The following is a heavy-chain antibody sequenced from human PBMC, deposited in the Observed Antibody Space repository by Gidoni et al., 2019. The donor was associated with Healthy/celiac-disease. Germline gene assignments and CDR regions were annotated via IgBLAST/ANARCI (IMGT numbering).Heavy chain of an antibody. V-gene: IGHV3-23*01. J-gene: IGHJ4*02. CDR1: FSSYA. CDR3: AKDPTHWVIYYDFWSGYYPMCDY. Sequence: FSSYAMSWVRQATGKGLEWVSAISGRGGSTYYAASVNGRCTIARDHSKNTLYLQINSRRAEDTAVYYCAKDPTHWVIYYDFWSGYYPMCDYWGQGTLGTVYS. CDR2: ISGRGGST. D-gene: IGHD3-3*01.